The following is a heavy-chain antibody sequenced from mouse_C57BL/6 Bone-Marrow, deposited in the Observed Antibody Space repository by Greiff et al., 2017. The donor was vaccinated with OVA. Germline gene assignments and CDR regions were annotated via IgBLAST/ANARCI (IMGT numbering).Heavy chain of an antibody. J-gene: IGHJ1*03. Sequence: EVKLMESGEGLVKPGGSLKLSCAASGFTFSSYAMSWVRQTPEKRLEWVAYISSGGDYIYYADTVKGRFTISRDNARNTLYLQMSSLKSEDTAMYYCTRDEDYYYGWYFDVWGTGTTVTVSS. D-gene: IGHD1-1*01. CDR3: TRDEDYYYGWYFDV. CDR2: ISSGGDYI. CDR1: GFTFSSYA. V-gene: IGHV5-9-1*02.